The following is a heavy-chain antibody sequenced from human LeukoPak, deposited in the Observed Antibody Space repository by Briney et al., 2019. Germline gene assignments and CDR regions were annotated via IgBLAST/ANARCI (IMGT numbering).Heavy chain of an antibody. CDR1: GFTFRKYW. V-gene: IGHV3-48*04. CDR2: ISSSSSTI. CDR3: ARVKYVADPYGMDV. D-gene: IGHD6-19*01. Sequence: GGSLRLSCAASGFTFRKYWLHWVRQAPGKGLEWVSYISSSSSTIYYADSVKGRFTISRDNAKNSLYLQMNSLRAEDTAVYYCARVKYVADPYGMDVWGQGTTVTVSS. J-gene: IGHJ6*02.